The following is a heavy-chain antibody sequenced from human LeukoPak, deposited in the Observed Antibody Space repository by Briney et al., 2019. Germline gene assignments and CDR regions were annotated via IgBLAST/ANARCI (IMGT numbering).Heavy chain of an antibody. CDR3: AKNRGNYYYFDY. V-gene: IGHV3-23*01. CDR2: ISASGNST. D-gene: IGHD4-11*01. Sequence: PGGSLRLSCAASGFSFSSYAMSWVRQAPGKGLEWVSAISASGNSTYYADSVKDRFTISRDKSKYTLYLQMNSLGAEDTAVYYCAKNRGNYYYFDYWGQGTLVTVSS. CDR1: GFSFSSYA. J-gene: IGHJ4*02.